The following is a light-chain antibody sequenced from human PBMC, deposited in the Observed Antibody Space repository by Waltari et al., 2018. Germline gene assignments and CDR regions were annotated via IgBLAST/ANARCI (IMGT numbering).Light chain of an antibody. V-gene: IGKV4-1*01. Sequence: DIVITQSPDSLAVYLGERANINCKPSQSVLYSSNNKNYLAWYQQKPGPPPKLLIYWASTRESGVPDRFSGSGSGTDFTLTISSLQAEDVAVYYCQQYYSNPRMFGQGTKVEIK. J-gene: IGKJ1*01. CDR3: QQYYSNPRM. CDR2: WAS. CDR1: QSVLYSSNNKNY.